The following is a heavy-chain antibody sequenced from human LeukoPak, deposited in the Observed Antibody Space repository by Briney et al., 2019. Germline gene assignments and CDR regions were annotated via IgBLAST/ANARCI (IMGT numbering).Heavy chain of an antibody. CDR2: IYYSGST. V-gene: IGHV4-30-4*08. D-gene: IGHD3-3*01. Sequence: PSETLSLTCTVSGGSISSGDYYWSWIRQPPGKGLEWIGYIYYSGSTYYNPSLKSRVTISVDTSKNQFSLKLSSVTAADTAVYYCARVMVLGVVTFWDYHYYMDVWGKGTTVTVSS. CDR3: ARVMVLGVVTFWDYHYYMDV. CDR1: GGSISSGDYY. J-gene: IGHJ6*03.